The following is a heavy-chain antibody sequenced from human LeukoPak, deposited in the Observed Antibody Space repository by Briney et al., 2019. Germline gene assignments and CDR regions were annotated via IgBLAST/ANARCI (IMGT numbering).Heavy chain of an antibody. Sequence: ASVKVSCKASGYTFSSFGISWLRQAPGHGLEWMGWISAYNGNINYAQKFQGRVTMTTDTSTSTAYMELRSLRSDDTAVYYCARPYDSSGYHLDAFDIWGQGTMVTVSS. CDR2: ISAYNGNI. CDR3: ARPYDSSGYHLDAFDI. CDR1: GYTFSSFG. J-gene: IGHJ3*02. D-gene: IGHD3-22*01. V-gene: IGHV1-18*01.